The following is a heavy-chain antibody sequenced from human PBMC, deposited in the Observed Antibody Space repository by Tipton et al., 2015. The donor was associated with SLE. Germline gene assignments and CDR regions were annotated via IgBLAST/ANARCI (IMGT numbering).Heavy chain of an antibody. J-gene: IGHJ4*02. D-gene: IGHD4-17*01. V-gene: IGHV3-23*01. Sequence: GSLRLSCAASGFTFSSYSMSWVRQAPGKGLEWVSAISGSGGTTYYADSVKGRFTISRDNSKNTLYLQMNSLRAEDTAVYYCAGMTPVTRYYFDYWGQGTLVTVSS. CDR1: GFTFSSYS. CDR2: ISGSGGTT. CDR3: AGMTPVTRYYFDY.